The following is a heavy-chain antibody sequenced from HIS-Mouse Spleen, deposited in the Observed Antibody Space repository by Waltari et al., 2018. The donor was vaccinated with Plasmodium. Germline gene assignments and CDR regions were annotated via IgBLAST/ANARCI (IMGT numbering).Heavy chain of an antibody. V-gene: IGHV4-39*01. CDR3: ARRGGSYYYFDY. J-gene: IGHJ4*02. Sequence: QLQLQESGPGLVKPSETLSLTCTVSGGSISSSSYYWGWIRQPPGKGLEWIGRIYYSGRTYYNPSLKLRVTISVDTSKNQFSLKLSSVTAADTAVYYCARRGGSYYYFDYWGQGTLVTVSS. CDR1: GGSISSSSYY. D-gene: IGHD1-26*01. CDR2: IYYSGRT.